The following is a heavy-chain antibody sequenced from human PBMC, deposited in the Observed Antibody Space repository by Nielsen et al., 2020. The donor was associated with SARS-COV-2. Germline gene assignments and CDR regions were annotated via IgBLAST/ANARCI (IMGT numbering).Heavy chain of an antibody. CDR3: ARDPGYCSGGSCYRNYYYYYYMDV. Sequence: LSLTCAASGFTFYTYDMHWVRQAPGKGLEWVAVISYDGSNKYYADSVKGRFTISRDNSKNTLYLQMNSLRAEDTAVYYCARDPGYCSGGSCYRNYYYYYYMDVWGKGTTVTVSS. J-gene: IGHJ6*03. CDR2: ISYDGSNK. CDR1: GFTFYTYD. D-gene: IGHD2-15*01. V-gene: IGHV3-30-3*01.